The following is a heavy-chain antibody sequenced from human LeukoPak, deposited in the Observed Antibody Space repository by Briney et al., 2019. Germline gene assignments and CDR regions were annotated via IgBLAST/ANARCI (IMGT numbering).Heavy chain of an antibody. D-gene: IGHD3-3*01. V-gene: IGHV3-23*01. CDR3: AKSVKTRMTIFGVVTRNDY. J-gene: IGHJ4*02. CDR2: ISGSGGST. CDR1: GFTFSSYA. Sequence: GGSLRLSCAASGFTFSSYAMSWVRQAPGKGLEWVSAISGSGGSTYYADSVKGRFTISRDNSKNTLYLQMNSMRAEDTAVYYCAKSVKTRMTIFGVVTRNDYWGQGTLVTVSS.